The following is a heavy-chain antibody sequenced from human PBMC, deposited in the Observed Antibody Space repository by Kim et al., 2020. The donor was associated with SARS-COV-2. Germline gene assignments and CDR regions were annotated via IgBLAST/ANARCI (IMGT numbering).Heavy chain of an antibody. CDR3: AKSMYCTGGACYSYPYHY. Sequence: GGSLRLSCVASGFTFSDYAMSWVRQAPGKGLEWVSVISGSGDRTLYADSVKGRFTISRDNSKNTLFLQMYNLRAEDTAIYYCAKSMYCTGGACYSYPYHYWGQGALVIVSS. J-gene: IGHJ4*02. V-gene: IGHV3-23*01. CDR2: ISGSGDRT. D-gene: IGHD2-8*02. CDR1: GFTFSDYA.